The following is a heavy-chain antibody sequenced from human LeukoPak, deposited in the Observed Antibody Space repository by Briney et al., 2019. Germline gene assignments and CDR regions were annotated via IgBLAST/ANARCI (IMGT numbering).Heavy chain of an antibody. CDR2: VRGDSGDT. CDR3: AKAMGTIDPFDF. V-gene: IGHV3-23*01. D-gene: IGHD1-7*01. CDR1: GFTFNIYT. Sequence: GGSLRLSCAASGFTFNIYTMAWARQAPGKGLEWVSSVRGDSGDTYYTDSVKGRFTISRDNSQNTLYLQMSSLRAGDTAIYYCAKAMGTIDPFDFWGQGTLVTVSS. J-gene: IGHJ4*02.